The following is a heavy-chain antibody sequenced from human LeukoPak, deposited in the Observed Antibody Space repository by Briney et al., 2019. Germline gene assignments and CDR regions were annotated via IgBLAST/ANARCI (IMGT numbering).Heavy chain of an antibody. V-gene: IGHV3-30*04. Sequence: GGSLRLSCAASGFTFSSYAMHWVRQAPGKGLEWVAVISYDGSNKYYADSVKGRFTISRDNSKNTLYLQMNSLRAEDTAVYYCARGKYDSSGYPLLGFDYWGQGTLVTVSS. J-gene: IGHJ4*02. CDR1: GFTFSSYA. D-gene: IGHD3-22*01. CDR3: ARGKYDSSGYPLLGFDY. CDR2: ISYDGSNK.